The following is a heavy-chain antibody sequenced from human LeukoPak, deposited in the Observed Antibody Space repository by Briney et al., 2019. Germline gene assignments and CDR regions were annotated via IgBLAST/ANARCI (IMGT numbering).Heavy chain of an antibody. D-gene: IGHD6-13*01. CDR1: GFTFSNYG. Sequence: GGSLRLSCAASGFTFSNYGMHWVRQAPGKGLEWVAVISYDGSNKYFADSVKGRFTISRDNSRNTLYLQMNSLRAEDTAVYYCAKAEGSSSWYGVDYWGQGTLVTVSS. CDR3: AKAEGSSSWYGVDY. V-gene: IGHV3-30*18. J-gene: IGHJ4*02. CDR2: ISYDGSNK.